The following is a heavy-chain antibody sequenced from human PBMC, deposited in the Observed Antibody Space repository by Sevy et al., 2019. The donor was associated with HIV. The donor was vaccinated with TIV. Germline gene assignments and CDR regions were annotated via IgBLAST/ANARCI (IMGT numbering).Heavy chain of an antibody. CDR2: ISFDGSNE. CDR1: GFFFSISA. Sequence: GGSLRLSCAASGFFFSISAMHWVRQAPGKGLEWVAGISFDGSNEYYAYSVRGRFTISRGNSENTLFLQMNSLRKDDTALYYCAREADIVVVPTSKAFDIWGQGTMVTVSS. V-gene: IGHV3-30*04. D-gene: IGHD2-2*01. J-gene: IGHJ3*02. CDR3: AREADIVVVPTSKAFDI.